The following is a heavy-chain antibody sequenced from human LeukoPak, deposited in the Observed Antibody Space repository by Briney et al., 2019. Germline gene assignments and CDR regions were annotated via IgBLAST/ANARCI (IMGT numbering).Heavy chain of an antibody. CDR2: ISYDGSNK. CDR3: ADLWFGEPSAGY. Sequence: GGSLRLSCAASGFTFSSYAMHWVRQAPGKGLEWVAVISYDGSNKYYADSVKGRFTISRDNSKNTLYLQMNSLRAEDTAVYYCADLWFGEPSAGYWGQGTLVTVSS. D-gene: IGHD3-10*01. CDR1: GFTFSSYA. J-gene: IGHJ4*02. V-gene: IGHV3-30-3*01.